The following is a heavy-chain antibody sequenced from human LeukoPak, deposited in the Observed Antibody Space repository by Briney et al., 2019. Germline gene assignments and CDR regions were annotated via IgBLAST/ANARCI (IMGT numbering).Heavy chain of an antibody. V-gene: IGHV1-3*01. J-gene: IGHJ5*02. D-gene: IGHD4-11*01. CDR2: INAGNGNT. Sequence: GASVKVSCKTSGYTFTSYAMHWVRLAPGQRLEWMGWINAGNGNTKYSQKFQDRVTITRDTSASTAYMELSSLRSEDTAVYFCARGPHSNYWFDPWGQGTLVTVSS. CDR3: ARGPHSNYWFDP. CDR1: GYTFTSYA.